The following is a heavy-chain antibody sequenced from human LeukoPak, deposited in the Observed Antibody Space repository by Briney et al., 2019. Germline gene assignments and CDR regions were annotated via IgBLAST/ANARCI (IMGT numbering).Heavy chain of an antibody. Sequence: AGGSLRLSCAASGFTLSTYDMHWVRRAPGKGLEWVSLSGIVGDTDYSDSVKGRFTISRDNAKDSLFLQMGSLRVGDTAFYYCARDSRGNFDLWGQGTLVTVSS. CDR3: ARDSRGNFDL. CDR1: GFTLSTYD. CDR2: SGIVGDT. J-gene: IGHJ4*02. V-gene: IGHV3-13*01.